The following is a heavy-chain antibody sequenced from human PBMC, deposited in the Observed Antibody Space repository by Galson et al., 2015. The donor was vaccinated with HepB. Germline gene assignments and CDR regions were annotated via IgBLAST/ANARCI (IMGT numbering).Heavy chain of an antibody. CDR1: GFTVSSNY. D-gene: IGHD2-15*01. Sequence: SLRLSCAASGFTVSSNYMSWVRQAPGKGLEWVSVIYSGGSTYYADSVKGRFTISRHNSKNTLYLQMNSLRAEDTAVYYCARGGYCSGGSCNDAFDIWGQGTMVTVSS. J-gene: IGHJ3*02. CDR3: ARGGYCSGGSCNDAFDI. V-gene: IGHV3-53*04. CDR2: IYSGGST.